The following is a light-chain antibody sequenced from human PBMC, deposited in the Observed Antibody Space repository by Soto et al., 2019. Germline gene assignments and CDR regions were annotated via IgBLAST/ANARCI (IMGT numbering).Light chain of an antibody. CDR1: SSNIGSSFD. J-gene: IGLJ1*01. CDR2: GNT. CDR3: SSYAGSYTYV. Sequence: QSVLTQPPSVSGAPGQRVTISCTGSSSNIGSSFDVHWYQHLPGTAPKLLIYGNTNRPSGVPDRFSGSKSGNSASLAITGLQAEDEADYYCSSYAGSYTYVFATGTKLTVL. V-gene: IGLV1-40*01.